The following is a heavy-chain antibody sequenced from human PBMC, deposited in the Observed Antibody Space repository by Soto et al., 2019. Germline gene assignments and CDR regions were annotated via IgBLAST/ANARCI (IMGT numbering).Heavy chain of an antibody. Sequence: ASETLSLTCTASGGSISSGGYYWSWIRQHPGKGLEWIGYIYYSGSTYYNPSLKSRVTISVDTSKSQFSLKLSSVTAADTAVYYCARRVAAAGNFDYWGQGTLVTVSS. CDR2: IYYSGST. J-gene: IGHJ4*02. D-gene: IGHD6-13*01. CDR1: GGSISSGGYY. V-gene: IGHV4-31*03. CDR3: ARRVAAAGNFDY.